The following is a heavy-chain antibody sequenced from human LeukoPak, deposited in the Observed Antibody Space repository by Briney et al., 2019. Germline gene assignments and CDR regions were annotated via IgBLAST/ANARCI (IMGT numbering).Heavy chain of an antibody. CDR3: AREYSSGHYYFDY. D-gene: IGHD6-19*01. V-gene: IGHV6-1*01. CDR2: TYYRSKWYN. J-gene: IGHJ4*02. Sequence: XXQSPSXXXXXXXRTYYRSKWYNDYAVSVKSRITINPDTSKNQFSLQLNSVTPEDTAVYYCAREYSSGHYYFDYWGQGTLVTVSS.